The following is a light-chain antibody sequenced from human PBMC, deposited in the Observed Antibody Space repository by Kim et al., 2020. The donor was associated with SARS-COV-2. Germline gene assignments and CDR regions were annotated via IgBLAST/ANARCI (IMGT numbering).Light chain of an antibody. CDR2: DNN. J-gene: IGLJ2*01. CDR1: RSNIGNNY. Sequence: GQKVTTSCSGSRSNIGNNYVSWYQQLPGTAPNLLIYDNNKRPSGIPDRFSASKSGTSATLGITGLQTGDEADYYCGTWDSSLSAVVFGGGTQLTVL. V-gene: IGLV1-51*01. CDR3: GTWDSSLSAVV.